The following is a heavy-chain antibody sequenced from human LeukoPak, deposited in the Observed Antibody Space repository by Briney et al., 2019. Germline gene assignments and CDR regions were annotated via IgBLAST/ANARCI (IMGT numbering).Heavy chain of an antibody. D-gene: IGHD3-10*02. Sequence: GGSLRLSCAASGFTFSSYGMSWVRQAPGKGLVWVSRISSDGSRVTYADSVKGRFTISRDNAKNTLYLQMNSLRAEDTAVYYCAELGITMIGGVWGKGTTVTISS. V-gene: IGHV3-74*01. CDR1: GFTFSSYG. J-gene: IGHJ6*04. CDR3: AELGITMIGGV. CDR2: ISSDGSRV.